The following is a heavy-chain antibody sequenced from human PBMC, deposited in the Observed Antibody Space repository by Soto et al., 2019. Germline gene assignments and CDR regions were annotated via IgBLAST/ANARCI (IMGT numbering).Heavy chain of an antibody. J-gene: IGHJ4*02. CDR2: IYYSGST. Sequence: PSETLSLTCTVSGGSISSGDYYWSWIRQPPGKGLEWIGYIYYSGSTYYNPSLKSRVTISVDTSKNQFSLKLSSVTAADTAVYYCASMKDKAMAPYDYLGQGTLVTVSS. D-gene: IGHD5-18*01. V-gene: IGHV4-30-4*01. CDR3: ASMKDKAMAPYDY. CDR1: GGSISSGDYY.